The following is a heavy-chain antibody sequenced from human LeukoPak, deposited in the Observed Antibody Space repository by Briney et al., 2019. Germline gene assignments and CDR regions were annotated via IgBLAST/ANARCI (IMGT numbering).Heavy chain of an antibody. J-gene: IGHJ3*02. CDR2: IYSGGST. Sequence: GGSLRLSCAASGFTVSSNYMSWVRQAPGKGLEWVSVIYSGGSTYYADSVRGRFTISRDNSKNTLYLQMNSLRAEDTAVYYCARSRSPLAFDIWGQGTMVTVSS. D-gene: IGHD1-26*01. CDR1: GFTVSSNY. V-gene: IGHV3-53*01. CDR3: ARSRSPLAFDI.